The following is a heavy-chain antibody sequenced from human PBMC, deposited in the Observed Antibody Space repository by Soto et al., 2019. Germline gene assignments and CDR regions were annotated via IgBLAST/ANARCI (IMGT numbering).Heavy chain of an antibody. D-gene: IGHD6-13*01. J-gene: IGHJ6*03. V-gene: IGHV3-15*01. CDR2: IKSKTDGGTT. CDR3: TTDSPSSSWYGGGYYYYYYMDV. CDR1: GFTFSNAW. Sequence: EVQLVESGGGLVKPGGSLRLSCAASGFTFSNAWMSWVRQAPGKGLEWVGRIKSKTDGGTTDYAAPVKGRFTISRDDSKNTLYLQMNSLKTEDTAVYYCTTDSPSSSWYGGGYYYYYYMDVWGKGTTVTVSS.